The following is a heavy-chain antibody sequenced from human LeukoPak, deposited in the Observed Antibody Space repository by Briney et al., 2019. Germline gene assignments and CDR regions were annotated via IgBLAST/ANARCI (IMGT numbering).Heavy chain of an antibody. Sequence: GASVKVSCKASGGTFSSYAISWVRQAPGQGLEWMGRIIPILGIANYAQEFQGRVTITADKSTSTAYMELSSLRSEDTAVYYCARDWGIAVAGPDYWGQGTLVTVSS. CDR2: IIPILGIA. CDR3: ARDWGIAVAGPDY. D-gene: IGHD6-19*01. V-gene: IGHV1-69*04. J-gene: IGHJ4*02. CDR1: GGTFSSYA.